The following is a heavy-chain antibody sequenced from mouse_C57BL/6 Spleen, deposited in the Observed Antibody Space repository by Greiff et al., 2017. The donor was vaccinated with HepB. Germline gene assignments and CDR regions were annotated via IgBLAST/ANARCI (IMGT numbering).Heavy chain of an antibody. V-gene: IGHV1-80*01. CDR3: AREDYYGSSPWFAY. CDR2: IYPGDGDT. J-gene: IGHJ3*01. CDR1: GYAFSSYW. Sequence: QVQLQQSGAELVKPGASVKISCKASGYAFSSYWMNWVKQRPGKGLEWNGQIYPGDGDTNYNGKFKGKATLTADKSSSTAYMQLSSLTSEDSAVYFCAREDYYGSSPWFAYWGQGTLVTVSA. D-gene: IGHD1-1*01.